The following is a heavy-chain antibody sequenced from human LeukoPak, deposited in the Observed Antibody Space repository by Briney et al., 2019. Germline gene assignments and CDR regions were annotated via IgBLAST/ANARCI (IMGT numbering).Heavy chain of an antibody. CDR3: ARGIPLGATAGPFDY. Sequence: GGSLRLSCAAPGFTFSSYSMNWVRQAPGKGLEWVSSISSSSSYIYYADSVKGRFTISRDNAENSLYLQMNSLGAEDTAVYYCARGIPLGATAGPFDYWGQGTLVTVSS. D-gene: IGHD4/OR15-4a*01. CDR2: ISSSSSYI. J-gene: IGHJ4*02. CDR1: GFTFSSYS. V-gene: IGHV3-21*01.